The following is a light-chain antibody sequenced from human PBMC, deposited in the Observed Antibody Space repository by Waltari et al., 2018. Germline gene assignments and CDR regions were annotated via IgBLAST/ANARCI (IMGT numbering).Light chain of an antibody. V-gene: IGLV1-47*01. J-gene: IGLJ3*02. CDR3: STWDDSLGGPV. CDR1: RSNIGLNS. Sequence: QPVLTQPPSASGTPGQRVTISCSGSRSNIGLNSIYRFQQRPGTAPKLLIYRNNQWPSGVPDRFSGYKSGTSASLAISGLQSEDEADYYCSTWDDSLGGPVFGGGTKLTVL. CDR2: RNN.